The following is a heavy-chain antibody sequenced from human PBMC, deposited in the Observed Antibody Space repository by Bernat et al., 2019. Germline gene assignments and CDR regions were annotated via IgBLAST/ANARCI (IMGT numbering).Heavy chain of an antibody. J-gene: IGHJ4*02. Sequence: QLQLHESGPGLVKPSETLSLKCTVSGDSIRSDTFYWAWIRQRPGRGLEWIGSIYYTGRTYDNPSFQSRVIISVDTSKNQFSLNLYSVTAADMAVYYCARHPPHSSGSLDYWGRGTLVSVSA. CDR2: IYYTGRT. V-gene: IGHV4-39*01. CDR3: ARHPPHSSGSLDY. CDR1: GDSIRSDTFY. D-gene: IGHD3-22*01.